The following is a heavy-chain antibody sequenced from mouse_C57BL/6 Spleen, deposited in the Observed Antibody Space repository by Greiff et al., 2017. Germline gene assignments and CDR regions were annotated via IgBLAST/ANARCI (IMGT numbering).Heavy chain of an antibody. CDR2: IWRGGST. V-gene: IGHV2-5*01. D-gene: IGHD1-1*01. J-gene: IGHJ4*01. CDR1: GFSLTSYG. CDR3: AKSLTTVVADYAMDY. Sequence: QVHVKQSGPGLVQPSQSLSITCTVSGFSLTSYGVHWVRQSPGKGLEWLGVIWRGGSTDYNAAFMSRLSITKDNSKSQVFFKMNSLQADDTAIYYCAKSLTTVVADYAMDYWGQGTSVTVSS.